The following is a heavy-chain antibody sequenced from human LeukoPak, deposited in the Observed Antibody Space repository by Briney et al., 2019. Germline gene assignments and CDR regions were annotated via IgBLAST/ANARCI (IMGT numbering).Heavy chain of an antibody. CDR1: GFTFSTYA. CDR2: ISSSGGST. CDR3: AKGVVVAAAGNVDAFDI. V-gene: IGHV3-23*01. D-gene: IGHD2-15*01. J-gene: IGHJ3*02. Sequence: QSGGSLRLSCAASGFTFSTYAMNWVRQTPGKGLEWVSGISSSGGSTYYADSGKGRFTISRDNSKNTLYLQMNSLRAEDTAVYYCAKGVVVAAAGNVDAFDIWGQGTVVTVSS.